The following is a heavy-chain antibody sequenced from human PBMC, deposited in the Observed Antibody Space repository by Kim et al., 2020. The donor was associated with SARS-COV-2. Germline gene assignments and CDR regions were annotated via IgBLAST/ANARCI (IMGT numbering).Heavy chain of an antibody. D-gene: IGHD3-16*01. V-gene: IGHV4-39*01. CDR3: ARRGGDGYNFDY. Sequence: YYNPSLKSRVTISVDTSKNQFSLKLRSVTAADTAVYYCARRGGDGYNFDYWGQGTLVTVSS. J-gene: IGHJ4*02.